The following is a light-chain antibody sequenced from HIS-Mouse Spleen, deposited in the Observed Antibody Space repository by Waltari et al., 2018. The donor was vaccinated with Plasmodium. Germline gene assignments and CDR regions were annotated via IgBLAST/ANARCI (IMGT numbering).Light chain of an antibody. CDR1: SSDVGGYNY. V-gene: IGLV2-11*01. CDR2: DVS. Sequence: QSALTQPRSVSGSPGQSVTISCTGTSSDVGGYNYVSWYQQHPGKAPKLMIYDVSKRPSGVPDRFGGSRYGHTASLTISGLQAEDEADYYCCSYAGSYTYVFGTGTKVTVL. CDR3: CSYAGSYTYV. J-gene: IGLJ1*01.